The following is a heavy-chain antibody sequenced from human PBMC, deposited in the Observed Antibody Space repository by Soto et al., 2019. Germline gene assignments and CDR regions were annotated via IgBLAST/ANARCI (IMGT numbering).Heavy chain of an antibody. J-gene: IGHJ2*01. D-gene: IGHD3-3*01. CDR2: ISGSGGST. V-gene: IGHV3-23*01. Sequence: HPGGSMRLSCAASGFTCSSYAMSWVRQAPGKGLEWVSAISGSGGSTYYADSVKGRFTISRDNSKNTLYLQMNSLRAEDTAVYYCAKDPVLRFLSWYFDLWGRGTLVTVSS. CDR3: AKDPVLRFLSWYFDL. CDR1: GFTCSSYA.